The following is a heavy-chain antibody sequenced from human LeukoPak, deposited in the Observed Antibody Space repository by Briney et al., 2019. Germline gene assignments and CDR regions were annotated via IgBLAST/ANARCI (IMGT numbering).Heavy chain of an antibody. D-gene: IGHD3-22*01. V-gene: IGHV4-34*01. CDR2: INHSGST. Sequence: SETLSLTCAVYGGSFSGYYWSWIRQPPGKGLEWIGEINHSGSTNYNPSLKSRVTISVDTSKNQFSLKLSSVTAADTAVYYCARGGYYYDTYWGQGTLVAVSS. CDR3: ARGGYYYDTY. J-gene: IGHJ4*02. CDR1: GGSFSGYY.